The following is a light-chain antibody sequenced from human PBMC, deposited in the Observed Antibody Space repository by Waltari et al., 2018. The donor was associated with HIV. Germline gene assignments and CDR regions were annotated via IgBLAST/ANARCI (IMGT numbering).Light chain of an antibody. CDR1: SSNIGRNF. V-gene: IGLV1-47*01. CDR2: RDN. CDR3: ATWEDSLGGYVV. Sequence: QSVVTQPPSASGTPGQRVTISCSGGSSNIGRNFVYWYQHFPGKAPQRLIYRDNQRPSGVPDRFSGSKSGTSASLAISGLQSDDEASYHCATWEDSLGGYVVFGGGTKLTVL. J-gene: IGLJ2*01.